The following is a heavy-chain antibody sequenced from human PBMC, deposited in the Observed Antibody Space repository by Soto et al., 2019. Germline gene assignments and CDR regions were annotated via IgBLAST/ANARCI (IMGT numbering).Heavy chain of an antibody. D-gene: IGHD2-2*03. V-gene: IGHV1-69*02. J-gene: IGHJ3*02. Sequence: QVQLVQSGAEVKKPGSSVKVSCKASGGTFSTYSMLWWRQSPGQGLEWMVSIIHILGIANYAQKFQARVTTPADNYRSTAYMEMRSWITEHPALYSCTIGCWSGDVCDIWGQGTMVTVSS. CDR2: IIHILGIA. CDR1: GGTFSTYS. CDR3: TIGCWSGDVCDI.